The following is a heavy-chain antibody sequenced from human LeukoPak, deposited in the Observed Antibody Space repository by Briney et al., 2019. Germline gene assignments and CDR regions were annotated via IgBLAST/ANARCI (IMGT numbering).Heavy chain of an antibody. D-gene: IGHD1-14*01. CDR2: IKQDGSEK. CDR3: ARDNPRRPFDY. V-gene: IGHV3-7*01. CDR1: GFTFSSYW. J-gene: IGHJ4*02. Sequence: GGSLRLSCAASGFTFSSYWMSWVRQAPGKGLEWVANIKQDGSEKYYVDSVKGRFTISRDNGKNSLYLQMNSLRAEDTAVYYCARDNPRRPFDYWGQGTLVTVSS.